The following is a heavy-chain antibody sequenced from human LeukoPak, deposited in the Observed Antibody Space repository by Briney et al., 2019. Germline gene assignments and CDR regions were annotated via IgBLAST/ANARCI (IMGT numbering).Heavy chain of an antibody. CDR3: ASSLRYYFDY. J-gene: IGHJ4*02. CDR2: MSGSGGST. V-gene: IGHV3-23*01. Sequence: PGGSLRLSCAASGFTFSSYAMSWVRQAPGKGLEWVSAMSGSGGSTYYADSVKGRFTISRDNSKNTLYLQMNSLRAEDTAVYYCASSLRYYFDYWGQGTLVTVSS. CDR1: GFTFSSYA.